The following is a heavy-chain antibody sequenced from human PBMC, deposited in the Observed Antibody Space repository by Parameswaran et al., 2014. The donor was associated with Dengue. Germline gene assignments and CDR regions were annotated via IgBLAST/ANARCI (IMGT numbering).Heavy chain of an antibody. D-gene: IGHD2-2*01. Sequence: RQPPGKGRGVDWEYLLYGSTYYNPSLKSRVTISVDTSKNQFSLKLSSVTAADTAVYYCASEGPIVVVPAARDDAFDIWGQGTMATVSS. V-gene: IGHV4-39*07. CDR3: ASEGPIVVVPAARDDAFDI. J-gene: IGHJ3*02. CDR2: LLYGST.